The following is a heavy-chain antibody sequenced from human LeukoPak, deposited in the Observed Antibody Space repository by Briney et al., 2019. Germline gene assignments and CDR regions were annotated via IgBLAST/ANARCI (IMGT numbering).Heavy chain of an antibody. D-gene: IGHD3-10*01. J-gene: IGHJ4*02. CDR2: ISSSGSTI. Sequence: PGGSLRLSCAASGFTFSSYEMDWVRQAPGKGLEWVSYISSSGSTIYYADSVKGRFTISRDNSKNTLYLQMNSLRAEDTAVYYCAKDRAGYGSLDYWGQGTLVTVSS. CDR3: AKDRAGYGSLDY. V-gene: IGHV3-48*03. CDR1: GFTFSSYE.